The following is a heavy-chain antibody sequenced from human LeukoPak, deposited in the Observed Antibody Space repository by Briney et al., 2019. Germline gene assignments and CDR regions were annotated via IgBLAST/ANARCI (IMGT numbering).Heavy chain of an antibody. J-gene: IGHJ5*02. Sequence: PSETLSLTCAVYGGSFSGYYWSWIRQPPGKGLEWIGEINHSGSTNYNPSLKSRVTISVDTSKNQFSLKLSSVTAADTAVYYCARGRTYYDFWRDPYWFDPWGQGTLVTVSS. CDR1: GGSFSGYY. CDR3: ARGRTYYDFWRDPYWFDP. V-gene: IGHV4-34*01. D-gene: IGHD3-3*01. CDR2: INHSGST.